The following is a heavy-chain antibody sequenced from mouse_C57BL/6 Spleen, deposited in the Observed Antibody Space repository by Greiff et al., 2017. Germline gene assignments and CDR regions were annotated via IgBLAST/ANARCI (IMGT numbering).Heavy chain of an antibody. J-gene: IGHJ4*01. CDR3: ARRTTVDYYAMDY. CDR2: ISNLAYSI. Sequence: EVMLVESGGGLVQPGGSLKLSCAASGFTFSDYGMAWVRQAPRKGPEWVAFISNLAYSIYYADTVTGRFTISRENAKNTLYLEMSSLRSEDTAMYYCARRTTVDYYAMDYWGQGTSVTVSS. D-gene: IGHD1-1*01. V-gene: IGHV5-15*01. CDR1: GFTFSDYG.